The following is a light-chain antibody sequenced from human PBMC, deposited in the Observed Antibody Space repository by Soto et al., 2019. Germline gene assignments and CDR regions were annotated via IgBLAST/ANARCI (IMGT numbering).Light chain of an antibody. Sequence: QSVLTQPPSVSGAPGQRVTISCTGSSSNIGAGYDVHWYQQLPGPAPKLLIYVNSNRPSGVPDRFSGSKSGTSASLAITGLQAEDEADYYCQSYDSSLSGNVVFGGGTKLTVL. CDR2: VNS. CDR3: QSYDSSLSGNVV. J-gene: IGLJ2*01. CDR1: SSNIGAGYD. V-gene: IGLV1-40*01.